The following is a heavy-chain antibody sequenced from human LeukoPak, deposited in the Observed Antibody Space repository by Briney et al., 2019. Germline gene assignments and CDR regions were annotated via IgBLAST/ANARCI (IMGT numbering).Heavy chain of an antibody. J-gene: IGHJ4*02. D-gene: IGHD3-10*01. V-gene: IGHV3-23*01. Sequence: GGSLRLSCAASGFTSSYSAMSWVRQAPGRGLECVSVISAGGGASTYYADSVKGRFTISRDDSKSTLYLQMNSLKAEDAAVYYCSRTLWTYNYYFDCWGQGALVTVSS. CDR2: ISAGGGAST. CDR1: GFTSSYSA. CDR3: SRTLWTYNYYFDC.